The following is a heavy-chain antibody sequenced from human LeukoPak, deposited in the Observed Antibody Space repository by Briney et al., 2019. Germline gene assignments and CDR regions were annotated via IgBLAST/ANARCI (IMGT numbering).Heavy chain of an antibody. Sequence: KPGGSLRLSCAASGFTFSSYSMNWVRQAPGKGLEWVSSITSSSSYIYYADSVKGRFTISRDNAKNSLYLQMNSLRAEDTAIYYCAREPSPPAAITAPGAFDPWGQGTLVTVSS. CDR2: ITSSSSYI. J-gene: IGHJ5*02. CDR3: AREPSPPAAITAPGAFDP. CDR1: GFTFSSYS. V-gene: IGHV3-21*01. D-gene: IGHD2-2*02.